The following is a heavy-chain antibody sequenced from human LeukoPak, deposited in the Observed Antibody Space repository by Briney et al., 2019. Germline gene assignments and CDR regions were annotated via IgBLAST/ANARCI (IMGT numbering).Heavy chain of an antibody. Sequence: HPGGSLRLSCAASGFTFSSYWIHWVRQAPGKGLVWVSRINSDGSSTSYADSVEGRFTISRDNTKNTLYLQMNSLRAEDTAVYYCARDSVDTAMGSFDYWGQGTLVTVSS. V-gene: IGHV3-74*01. J-gene: IGHJ4*02. CDR1: GFTFSSYW. CDR3: ARDSVDTAMGSFDY. CDR2: INSDGSST. D-gene: IGHD5-18*01.